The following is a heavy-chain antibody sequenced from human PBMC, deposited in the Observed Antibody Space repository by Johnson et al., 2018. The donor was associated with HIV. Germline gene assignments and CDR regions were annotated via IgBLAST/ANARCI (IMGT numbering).Heavy chain of an antibody. CDR1: GFTFSSYG. CDR2: ISYDGSNK. D-gene: IGHD3-16*01. V-gene: IGHV3-30*03. CDR3: AISIPRPGWGDAFDI. Sequence: QALLVESGGGVVQPGGSLRLSCAASGFTFSSYGMHWVRQAPGTGLEWVAFISYDGSNKYYADFIKGRLTISRDNSKNTLYLQMNSLRAEDTAVYYCAISIPRPGWGDAFDIWGQGTMVTVSS. J-gene: IGHJ3*02.